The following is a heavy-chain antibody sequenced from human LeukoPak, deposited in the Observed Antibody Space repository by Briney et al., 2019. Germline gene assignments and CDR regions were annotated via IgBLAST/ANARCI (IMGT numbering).Heavy chain of an antibody. CDR2: INSDGSTT. CDR1: GFTFSTYW. D-gene: IGHD6-25*01. V-gene: IGHV3-74*01. Sequence: GGSLRLSCAASGFTFSTYWMHWVRQAPGKGLVWVSRINSDGSTTTYADSVKGRFTISRDNAKNALYLQMNSLRAVDTAVYYCARSVSQRFRSWGQGTLVTVSS. CDR3: ARSVSQRFRS. J-gene: IGHJ4*02.